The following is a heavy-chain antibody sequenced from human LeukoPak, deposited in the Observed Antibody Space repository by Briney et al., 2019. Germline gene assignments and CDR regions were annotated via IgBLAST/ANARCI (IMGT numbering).Heavy chain of an antibody. V-gene: IGHV3-30*15. CDR1: GFAFNTQA. Sequence: GGSLRLSCVASGFAFNTQAMHWLRQAPGKGLEWLAVMSLDGSSIYYADSVKGRFTISRDNSKNTLYLQMSSLRVEDTAVYYCARDRGKLRYFDLWGQGTLLTVSS. J-gene: IGHJ4*02. CDR2: MSLDGSSI. CDR3: ARDRGKLRYFDL. D-gene: IGHD3-9*01.